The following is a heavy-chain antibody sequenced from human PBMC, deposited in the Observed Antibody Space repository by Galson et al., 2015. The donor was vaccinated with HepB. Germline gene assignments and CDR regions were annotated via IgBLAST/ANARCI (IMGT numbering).Heavy chain of an antibody. J-gene: IGHJ4*02. CDR2: ISNDGSNK. Sequence: LRLSCAASGFTFRSYGMHWGRQAPGKGREWVAVISNDGSNKYYADSVKGRFTISRDNSKKTLYLQMNSLRSEDTAVYYCAKGASGDGNFDYWGQGTLVTVSS. D-gene: IGHD7-27*01. V-gene: IGHV3-30*18. CDR3: AKGASGDGNFDY. CDR1: GFTFRSYG.